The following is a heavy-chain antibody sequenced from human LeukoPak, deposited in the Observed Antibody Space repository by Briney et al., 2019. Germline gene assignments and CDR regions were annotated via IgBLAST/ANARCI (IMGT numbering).Heavy chain of an antibody. CDR3: ARYGYSSRRYDAFDI. J-gene: IGHJ3*02. CDR2: ISSSSSTI. V-gene: IGHV3-48*04. CDR1: GFMFSSYW. D-gene: IGHD6-13*01. Sequence: GGSLRLSCAASGFMFSSYWMTWVRQAPGKGLEWVSYISSSSSTIYYADSVKGRFTISRDNAKNSLYLQMNSLRAEDTAVYYCARYGYSSRRYDAFDIWGQGTMVTVSS.